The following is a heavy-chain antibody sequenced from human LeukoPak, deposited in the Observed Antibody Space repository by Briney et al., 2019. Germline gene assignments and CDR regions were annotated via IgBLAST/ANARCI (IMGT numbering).Heavy chain of an antibody. CDR2: IRYDGSNK. CDR3: AKDSEAVGPSSDEGFYYYYMDV. J-gene: IGHJ6*03. V-gene: IGHV3-30*02. CDR1: GFTFSNAW. Sequence: GGSLRLSCAASGFTFSNAWMSWVRQAPGKGLEWVAFIRYDGSNKYYADSVKGRFTISRDNSKNTLYLQMNSLRAEDTAVYYCAKDSEAVGPSSDEGFYYYYMDVWGKGTTVTISS. D-gene: IGHD4-23*01.